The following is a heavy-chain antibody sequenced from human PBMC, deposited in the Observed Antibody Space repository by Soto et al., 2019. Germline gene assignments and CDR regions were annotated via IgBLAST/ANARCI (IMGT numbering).Heavy chain of an antibody. CDR3: ARGVRGYCSGGSCYPYAFDI. D-gene: IGHD2-15*01. J-gene: IGHJ3*02. CDR2: INPNSGGT. V-gene: IGHV1-2*04. CDR1: GYTFTGYY. Sequence: ASVKVSCKASGYTFTGYYMHWVRQAPGQGLEWMGWINPNSGGTNYAQKFQGWVTMTRDTSISTAYMELSRLRSDDTAVYYCARGVRGYCSGGSCYPYAFDIWGQGTMVTVAS.